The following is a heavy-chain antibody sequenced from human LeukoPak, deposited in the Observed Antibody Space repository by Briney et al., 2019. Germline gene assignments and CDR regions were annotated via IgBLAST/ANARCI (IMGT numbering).Heavy chain of an antibody. CDR1: GFTFSSYA. J-gene: IGHJ5*02. V-gene: IGHV3-23*01. Sequence: PGGSLRLSCAASGFTFSSYAMSWVRQAPGKGLEWVSAISGSGGSTYYADSVKGRFTISRDNSKNTLYLQMNSLRAEDTAVYYCATSRLGYFDWLLQHPWGQGTLVTVSS. CDR3: ATSRLGYFDWLLQHP. D-gene: IGHD3-9*01. CDR2: ISGSGGST.